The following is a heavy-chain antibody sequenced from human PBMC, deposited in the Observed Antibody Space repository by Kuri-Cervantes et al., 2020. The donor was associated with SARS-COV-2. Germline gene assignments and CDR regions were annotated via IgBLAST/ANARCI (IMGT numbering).Heavy chain of an antibody. V-gene: IGHV5-51*01. CDR3: ARQTMPRGISDSFDV. CDR1: EYSFSIYW. Sequence: KVSCKGSEYSFSIYWIAWVRQMPGKGLEWMGVIYPGDADTRYSPSFQGQVTMSVDESINTAYLQWSSLKASDTAMYYCARQTMPRGISDSFDVWGQGTMVTVSS. D-gene: IGHD2-2*01. CDR2: IYPGDADT. J-gene: IGHJ3*01.